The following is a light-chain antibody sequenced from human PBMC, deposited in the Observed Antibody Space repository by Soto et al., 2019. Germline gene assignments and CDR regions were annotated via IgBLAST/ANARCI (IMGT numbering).Light chain of an antibody. CDR2: GNS. CDR1: SSNIGAGYE. J-gene: IGLJ3*02. V-gene: IGLV1-40*01. Sequence: QSVLTQPPSVSGAPGQRVTISCTGSSSNIGAGYEVNWYQQLPGTAPKLLIYGNSNPPSGVPDRFSGSNSGTSASLAITGLQPEDEADYYFQSYDSSLSALFGGGTKVTVL. CDR3: QSYDSSLSAL.